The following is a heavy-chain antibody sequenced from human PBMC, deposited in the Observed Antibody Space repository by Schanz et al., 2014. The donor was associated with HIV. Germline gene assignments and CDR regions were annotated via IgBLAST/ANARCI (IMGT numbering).Heavy chain of an antibody. CDR1: GFTLEDYA. CDR2: IWYDGTNI. J-gene: IGHJ5*02. Sequence: VQLVESGGGVVQPGRSLRLSCAASGFTLEDYAMHWVRQAPGKGLEWVAVIWYDGTNIDYADSVKGRFTVSRDNSKNMLYLQMNSLRAEDTAVYYCAREYYSRNWNWFDPWGQGTLVTVSS. D-gene: IGHD6-13*01. V-gene: IGHV3-33*08. CDR3: AREYYSRNWNWFDP.